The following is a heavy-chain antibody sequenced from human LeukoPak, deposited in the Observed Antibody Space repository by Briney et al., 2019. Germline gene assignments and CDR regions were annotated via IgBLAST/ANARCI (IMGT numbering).Heavy chain of an antibody. CDR3: ARGKYYCSGDSCSPPFDY. J-gene: IGHJ4*02. D-gene: IGHD2-15*01. CDR1: GGSFSDFY. Sequence: PSETLSLTCAVFGGSFSDFYWSWIRQTPGKGLEWIGEVDHTGGTKYNSSLKSRVTISVDTSKNQFSLKLNSVTAADTAVYYCARGKYYCSGDSCSPPFDYWGRGALVTVSS. CDR2: VDHTGGT. V-gene: IGHV4-34*01.